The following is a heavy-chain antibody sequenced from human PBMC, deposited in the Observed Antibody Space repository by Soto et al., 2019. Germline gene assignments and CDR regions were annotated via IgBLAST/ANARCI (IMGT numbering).Heavy chain of an antibody. D-gene: IGHD1-26*01. J-gene: IGHJ4*02. CDR1: GFTFSDYA. CDR2: ISSGGGSP. CDR3: AKGDGRIVPRHFDD. V-gene: IGHV3-23*01. Sequence: QLLESGGGLVQPGGSLRLSCAASGFTFSDYAMSWVRQAPGKGLEGVSSISSGGGSPYYADSVKGRFTISRNNSKITLFLQMNNLRAEDTAMYYCAKGDGRIVPRHFDDWGQGTLVAVSS.